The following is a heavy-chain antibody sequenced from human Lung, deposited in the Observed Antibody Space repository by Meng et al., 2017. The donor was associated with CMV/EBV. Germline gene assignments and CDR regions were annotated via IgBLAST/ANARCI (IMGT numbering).Heavy chain of an antibody. CDR3: ARGYCSGGSCPVFDP. D-gene: IGHD2-15*01. Sequence: FWSEVKKPCVSVTVSCKASGYNFTSYDINWVRQATGQGLEWMGWMNPNSGNTGYAQKFQGRVTMTRNTSISTAYMELSSLRSEDTAVYYCARGYCSGGSCPVFDPWGQGTLVTVSS. J-gene: IGHJ5*02. CDR2: MNPNSGNT. CDR1: GYNFTSYD. V-gene: IGHV1-8*01.